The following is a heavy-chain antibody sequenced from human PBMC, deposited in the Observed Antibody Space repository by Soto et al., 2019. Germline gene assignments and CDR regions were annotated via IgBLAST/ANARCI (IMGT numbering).Heavy chain of an antibody. D-gene: IGHD3-10*02. CDR1: GFTFSRYW. CDR3: VRMLDRDY. J-gene: IGHJ4*02. CDR2: INSDGSTT. V-gene: IGHV3-74*01. Sequence: GGSLRPSCAASGFTFSRYWMHWVRQGPGKGLVRVSRINSDGSTTDYADSVKGRFTISRDNAKNTLYLQMNSLRAEDTAVYYCVRMLDRDYWGQGTLVTVSS.